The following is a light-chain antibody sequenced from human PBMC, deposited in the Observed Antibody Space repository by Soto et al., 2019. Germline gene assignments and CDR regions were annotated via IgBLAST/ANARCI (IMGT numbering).Light chain of an antibody. CDR2: QVT. Sequence: QSALTQPASVSGTPGQSITISCTGNSSALAIYNYVSWYQQQPGKARTRMIYQVTNRPSGVSNRFSGSRSGNTASLTTSGLQAEDEADYYCSSYTDSSNYVFGTGTKVTVL. CDR1: SSALAIYNY. CDR3: SSYTDSSNYV. V-gene: IGLV2-14*01. J-gene: IGLJ1*01.